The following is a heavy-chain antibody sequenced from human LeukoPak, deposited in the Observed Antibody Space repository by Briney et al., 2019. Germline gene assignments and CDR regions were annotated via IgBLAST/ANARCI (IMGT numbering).Heavy chain of an antibody. J-gene: IGHJ4*02. CDR3: TGDFDY. CDR1: GFTFNTYD. CDR2: IRFDVSNT. Sequence: GGSLRLSCAASGFTFNTYDMHWVRQAPGKGLEWVALIRFDVSNTSYADSVKGRFTISRDNTKNTLYLQMNSLRADDTAVYYCTGDFDYWGQGTLVTVSS. V-gene: IGHV3-30*02.